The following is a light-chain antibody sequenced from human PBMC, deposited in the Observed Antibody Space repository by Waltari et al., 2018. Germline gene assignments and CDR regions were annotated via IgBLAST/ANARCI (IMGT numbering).Light chain of an antibody. CDR2: EVT. Sequence: QSALTQPASVSGSPGKSNTISCTGNSSEVGKYKLVSWYQQHPGEVPQLLIYEVTKRPSGVSDRFSGSKSGNTASLTSSVLQAEDEADYFCCSFAGRGFSVIFGGGTKLTVL. V-gene: IGLV2-23*02. J-gene: IGLJ2*01. CDR3: CSFAGRGFSVI. CDR1: SSEVGKYKL.